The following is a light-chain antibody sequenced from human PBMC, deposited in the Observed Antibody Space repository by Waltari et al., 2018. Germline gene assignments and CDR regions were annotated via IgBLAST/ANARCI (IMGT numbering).Light chain of an antibody. V-gene: IGLV3-1*01. Sequence: SYELTQPPSVSVSPEQTASITCSGDNLGNQYASWYQQKPGQSPVLVIYYDSKRPSGIPERFSGSNSGNTATLTISGTQAVDEADYYCQAWDTTTVVFGGGTKVTVL. CDR1: NLGNQY. J-gene: IGLJ2*01. CDR2: YDS. CDR3: QAWDTTTVV.